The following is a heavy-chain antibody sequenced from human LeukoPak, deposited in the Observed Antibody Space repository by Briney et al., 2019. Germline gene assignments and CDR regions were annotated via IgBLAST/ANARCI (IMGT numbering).Heavy chain of an antibody. J-gene: IGHJ4*02. Sequence: SETLSLTCTVSGGSISSGDYYWSWIRQPPGNGLEWIGYIYYSGSTYYNPSLKSRVTISVDTSKNQFSLKLSSVTAADTAVYYCARGGLRQRTTYFDYWGQGTLVTVSS. V-gene: IGHV4-30-4*01. CDR2: IYYSGST. CDR1: GGSISSGDYY. D-gene: IGHD5-12*01. CDR3: ARGGLRQRTTYFDY.